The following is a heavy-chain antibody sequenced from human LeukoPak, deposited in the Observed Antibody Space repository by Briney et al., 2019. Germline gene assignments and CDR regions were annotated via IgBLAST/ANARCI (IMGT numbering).Heavy chain of an antibody. CDR1: GYTFTGYY. CDR3: ARDPYYYDSSGYSDY. V-gene: IGHV1-2*06. Sequence: ASVKVSCKASGYTFTGYYMHWVRQAPGQGLEWMGRINPNSGGTNYAQKFQGRVTMTRDTYISTAYMELSRLRSDDTAVYHCARDPYYYDSSGYSDYWGQGTLVTVSS. CDR2: INPNSGGT. J-gene: IGHJ4*02. D-gene: IGHD3-22*01.